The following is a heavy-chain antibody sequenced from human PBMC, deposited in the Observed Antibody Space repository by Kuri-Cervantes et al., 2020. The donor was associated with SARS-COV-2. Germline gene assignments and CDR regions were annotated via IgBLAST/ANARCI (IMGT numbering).Heavy chain of an antibody. CDR3: AKMGDNHSKGDYGNEV. Sequence: GESLKISCEASGFSFSSFPVHWVRHAPGKGLEWVALISTDGNNRYYVDFLKGRFTISRDNSKNTLHLDMNSLRPEDTGVYYCAKMGDNHSKGDYGNEVWGQGITVTVSS. V-gene: IGHV3-30*18. D-gene: IGHD3-16*01. J-gene: IGHJ6*02. CDR1: GFSFSSFP. CDR2: ISTDGNNR.